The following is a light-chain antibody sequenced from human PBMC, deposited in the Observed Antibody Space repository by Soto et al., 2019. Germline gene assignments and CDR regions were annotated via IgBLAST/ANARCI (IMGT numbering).Light chain of an antibody. CDR3: SSYTSFKTLV. CDR1: SSDVGGYKY. V-gene: IGLV2-14*01. Sequence: QSALTQPASVSESPGQSITISCTGSSSDVGGYKYVSWYQQHPGKASKLLIYDVTNRPSGVSNRFSGSKSGYTASLTISGLQSEDEADYYCSSYTSFKTLVFGTGTKVTVL. CDR2: DVT. J-gene: IGLJ1*01.